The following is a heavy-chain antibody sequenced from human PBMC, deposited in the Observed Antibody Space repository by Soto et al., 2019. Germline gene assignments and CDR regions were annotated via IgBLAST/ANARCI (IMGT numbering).Heavy chain of an antibody. J-gene: IGHJ4*02. V-gene: IGHV3-66*01. CDR1: GFSVTNNY. Sequence: EVQVVESGGGLVQPGGSLRLSCAASGFSVTNNYMNWVRQAPGKGLEWVSIIDIGGNTYYADSVKDRFTISTDNSRNTLYLHMDSLRAADTAVYFCARGRGSTGYLGREHYFDYWGQGTLVTVSP. CDR2: IDIGGNT. D-gene: IGHD2-2*01. CDR3: ARGRGSTGYLGREHYFDY.